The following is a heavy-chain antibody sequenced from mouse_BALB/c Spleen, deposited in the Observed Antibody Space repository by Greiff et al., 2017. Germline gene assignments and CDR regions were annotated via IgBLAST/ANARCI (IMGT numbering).Heavy chain of an antibody. CDR2: ISSGGSYT. J-gene: IGHJ4*01. CDR1: GFTFSSYG. CDR3: ARQMDY. V-gene: IGHV5-6*01. Sequence: EVHLVESGGDLVKPGGSLKLSCAASGFTFSSYGMSWVRQTPDKRLEWVATISSGGSYTYYPDSVKGRFTISRDNAKNTLYLQMSSLKSEDTAMYYCARQMDYWGQGTSVTVSS.